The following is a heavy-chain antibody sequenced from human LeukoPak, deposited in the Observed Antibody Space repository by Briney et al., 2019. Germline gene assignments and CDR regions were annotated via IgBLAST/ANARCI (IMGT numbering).Heavy chain of an antibody. CDR2: IKGDGNKK. J-gene: IGHJ5*02. CDR3: ESTTGP. Sequence: PPGGSLRLSCAASGFIFRNYWMRWGRQAPGKGLEWVATIKGDGNKKDYVDSVRGRFTVSIDNAKNSLFLQMSSLRVEDTAIYYCESTTGPWGQGTLVTVSS. V-gene: IGHV3-7*01. D-gene: IGHD1-7*01. CDR1: GFIFRNYW.